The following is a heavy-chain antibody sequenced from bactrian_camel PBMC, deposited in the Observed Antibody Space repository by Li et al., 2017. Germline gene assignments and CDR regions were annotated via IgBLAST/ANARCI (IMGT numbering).Heavy chain of an antibody. J-gene: IGHJ6*01. CDR3: AAGGMGSCLFRKPSDFTY. Sequence: HVQLVESGGGSVQAGGSLTLSCVASGYTNSRNCMGWFRQAPGKEREAVASIDDVGSTAYSNSAKGRFTISRDNAKATLYLQMENLKPEDTAMYYCAAGGMGSCLFRKPSDFTYWGQGTQVTVS. D-gene: IGHD3*01. V-gene: IGHV3S53*01. CDR2: IDDVGST. CDR1: GYTNSRNC.